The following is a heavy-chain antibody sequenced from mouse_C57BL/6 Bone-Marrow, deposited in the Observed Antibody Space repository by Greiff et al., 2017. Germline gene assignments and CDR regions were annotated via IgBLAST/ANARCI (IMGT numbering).Heavy chain of an antibody. D-gene: IGHD2-1*01. Sequence: EVLLVESGGGLVKPGGSLKLSCAASGFTFSSYAMSWVRQTPEKRLEWVATISDGGSYTYYPDNVKGRFTISRDNAKNILYLQMSHLKSEDTAMYYCAKDYSDYWGQGTSVTVSS. CDR2: ISDGGSYT. CDR1: GFTFSSYA. J-gene: IGHJ4*01. CDR3: AKDYSDY. V-gene: IGHV5-4*01.